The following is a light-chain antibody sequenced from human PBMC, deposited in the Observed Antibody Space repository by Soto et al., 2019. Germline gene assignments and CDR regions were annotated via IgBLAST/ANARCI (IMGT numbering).Light chain of an antibody. CDR3: QQRSSWIT. CDR1: QSVSTY. Sequence: EVWLTQSPATLSLSHEERATPSCRASQSVSTYLAWYKQKPGQAPRLLIYDASNRATGIPARFSGSGSATEFTLTISSIEPEDFAVYYCQQRSSWITFGHGTRLEIK. CDR2: DAS. V-gene: IGKV3-11*01. J-gene: IGKJ5*01.